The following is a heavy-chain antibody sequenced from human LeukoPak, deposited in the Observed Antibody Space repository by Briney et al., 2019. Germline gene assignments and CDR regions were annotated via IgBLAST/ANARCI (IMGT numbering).Heavy chain of an antibody. J-gene: IGHJ4*02. CDR2: INPNSGGT. D-gene: IGHD3-10*01. Sequence: GASVKVSCKASGYTFTGYYMHWVRQAPGQGLEWMGWINPNSGGTNYAQKFQGRVTMTRDTSISTAYMELSRLRSDDTAVYYCASSLEGFGDGLIPDYWGQGTLVTVSS. V-gene: IGHV1-2*02. CDR3: ASSLEGFGDGLIPDY. CDR1: GYTFTGYY.